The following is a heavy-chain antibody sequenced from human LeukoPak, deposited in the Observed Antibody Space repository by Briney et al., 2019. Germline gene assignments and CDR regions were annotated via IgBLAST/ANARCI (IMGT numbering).Heavy chain of an antibody. V-gene: IGHV3-23*01. J-gene: IGHJ6*02. D-gene: IGHD3-10*01. CDR3: AKRSRRLTIVRGVPREDV. Sequence: GGSLRLSCAASGFTFSSYAMSWVRQAPGKGLEWVSSISSSSSYIYYADSVKGRFTISRDNSKNTLYLQMNSLRAEDTAVYYCAKRSRRLTIVRGVPREDVWGQGTTVTVSS. CDR2: ISSSSSYI. CDR1: GFTFSSYA.